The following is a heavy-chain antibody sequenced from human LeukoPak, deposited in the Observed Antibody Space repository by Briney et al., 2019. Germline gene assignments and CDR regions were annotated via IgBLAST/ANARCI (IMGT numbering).Heavy chain of an antibody. V-gene: IGHV3-30*18. Sequence: TGRSLRLSCAASGFTFSSYGIPWVRQAPGKGLEWVAVISYDGSNKYYADSVKGRFTISRDNSKNTLYLQMNSLRAEDTAVYYCAKDEAVAGTVNNWGQGTLVTVSS. CDR2: ISYDGSNK. D-gene: IGHD6-19*01. CDR1: GFTFSSYG. J-gene: IGHJ4*02. CDR3: AKDEAVAGTVNN.